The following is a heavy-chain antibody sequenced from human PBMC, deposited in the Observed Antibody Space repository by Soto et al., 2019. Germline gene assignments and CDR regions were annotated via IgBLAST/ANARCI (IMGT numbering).Heavy chain of an antibody. Sequence: EVQLLESGGGVVQPGGSLRLSCAASGFTFINYAMSWVRQAPGKGLEWVSAISGSGGNTYYADSVKGRFTISRDQSKNTLYLQMNSRRAEDTAVYYCAKDKGAGGGICFDYWGQGTLVTVSS. CDR1: GFTFINYA. CDR2: ISGSGGNT. CDR3: AKDKGAGGGICFDY. J-gene: IGHJ4*02. V-gene: IGHV3-23*01. D-gene: IGHD2-15*01.